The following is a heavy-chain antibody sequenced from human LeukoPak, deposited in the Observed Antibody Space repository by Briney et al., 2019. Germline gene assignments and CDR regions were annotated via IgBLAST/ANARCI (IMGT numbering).Heavy chain of an antibody. CDR3: ARDLYRDSLPVSWFDP. D-gene: IGHD4-11*01. CDR2: ISDYNGNT. CDR1: GYTFTSYG. J-gene: IGHJ5*02. V-gene: IGHV1-18*01. Sequence: GAPVKVSCKASGYTFTSYGISWMRQAHGQGLEWMGWISDYNGNTNYAQKLQGRVTMTTDTSTSTAYMELRSLRSDDTAVYYCARDLYRDSLPVSWFDPWGQGTLVTVSS.